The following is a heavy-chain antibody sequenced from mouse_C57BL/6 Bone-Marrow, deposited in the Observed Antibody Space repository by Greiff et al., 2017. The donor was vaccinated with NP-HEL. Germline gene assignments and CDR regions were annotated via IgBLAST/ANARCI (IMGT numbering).Heavy chain of an antibody. J-gene: IGHJ4*01. CDR2: IWSDGST. CDR1: GFSLTSYG. CDR3: ARHPLWGGYYAMDY. V-gene: IGHV2-6-1*01. Sequence: VKVVESGPGLVAPSQSLSITCTVSGFSLTSYGVHWVRQPPGKGLEWLVVIWSDGSTTYNSALKSRLSISKDNSKSQVFLKMNSLQTDDTAMYYCARHPLWGGYYAMDYWGQGTSVTVSS. D-gene: IGHD1-1*01.